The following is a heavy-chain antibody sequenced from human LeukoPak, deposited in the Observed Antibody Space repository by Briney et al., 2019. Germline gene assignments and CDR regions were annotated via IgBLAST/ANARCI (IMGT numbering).Heavy chain of an antibody. CDR3: ARGFANAFDI. CDR2: IYYSGST. CDR1: GGSISSYY. J-gene: IGHJ3*02. V-gene: IGHV4-59*13. Sequence: SSETLSLTCTVSGGSISSYYWSWIRQPPGKGLEWIGYIYYSGSTNYNPSLKSRVTISVDTSRSQFSLKLSSVTAADTAVYYCARGFANAFDIWGQGTMVTVSS.